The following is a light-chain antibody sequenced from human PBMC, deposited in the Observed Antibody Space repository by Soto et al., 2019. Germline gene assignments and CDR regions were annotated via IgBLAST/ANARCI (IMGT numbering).Light chain of an antibody. Sequence: QSALTQPASVSGSPGQSITISCTGTSSDVGGYNYVSWYQQHPGKAPKLMIYEVSNRPSGVSNRFSGTKSGNTSSLTICGLQAGDEADYYCSSYTSSSTRVFGGGTPLTVL. CDR1: SSDVGGYNY. J-gene: IGLJ3*02. V-gene: IGLV2-14*01. CDR2: EVS. CDR3: SSYTSSSTRV.